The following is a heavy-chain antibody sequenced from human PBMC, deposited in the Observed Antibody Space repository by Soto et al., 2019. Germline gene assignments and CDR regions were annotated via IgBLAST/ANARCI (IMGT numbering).Heavy chain of an antibody. CDR3: ARAGKDV. V-gene: IGHV3-48*01. J-gene: IGHJ6*04. Sequence: GGSLRLSCAASGFTFSSYSMNWVRQAPGEGLEWLSYISSSSSTIYYADSVKGRFTISRDNAKNSLYLQMSSLRAEDTAVYYCARAGKDVWGKGTTVTVSS. CDR1: GFTFSSYS. CDR2: ISSSSSTI.